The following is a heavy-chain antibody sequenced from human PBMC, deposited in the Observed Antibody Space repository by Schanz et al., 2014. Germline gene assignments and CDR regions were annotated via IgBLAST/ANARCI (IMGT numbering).Heavy chain of an antibody. J-gene: IGHJ4*02. CDR2: INTNTGNP. CDR1: GYTLTHYA. V-gene: IGHV7-4-1*02. CDR3: TTETIAMAGTFSI. D-gene: IGHD6-19*01. Sequence: QVQLVESGSELKKPGASVKVSCKASGYTLTHYAMNWVRQAPGQGLEWVGWINTNTGNPTNAQGFTGRFVFSLDTSVSTAYLQISSLKAEDTAAYYCTTETIAMAGTFSIWGQGTLVTVSS.